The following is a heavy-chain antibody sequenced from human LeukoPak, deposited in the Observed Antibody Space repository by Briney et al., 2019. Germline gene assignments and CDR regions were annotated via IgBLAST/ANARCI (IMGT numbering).Heavy chain of an antibody. CDR1: GGSISSYY. Sequence: SETLSLTCTVSGGSISSYYWSWIRQPPGKGLEWIGYIYYSGSTNYNRSLKSRVTISVDTSKNQFSLKLSSVTAADTAVYYCAGTMVRGVTAYGMDVWGQGTTVTVSS. CDR2: IYYSGST. V-gene: IGHV4-59*08. J-gene: IGHJ6*02. D-gene: IGHD3-10*01. CDR3: AGTMVRGVTAYGMDV.